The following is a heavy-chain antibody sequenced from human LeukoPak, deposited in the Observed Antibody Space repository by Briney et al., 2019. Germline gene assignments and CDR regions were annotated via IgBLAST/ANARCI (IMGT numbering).Heavy chain of an antibody. D-gene: IGHD2-2*01. J-gene: IGHJ4*02. CDR1: GYTFTSYY. V-gene: IGHV1-46*01. Sequence: ASVKVSCKASGYTFTSYYMHWVRQAPGQGLEWIGIINPSGGSTSCAQKFQGRVTMTRDMSTSTVYMELSSLRSEDTAVYYCARSSIVVVPAANRPNFDYWGQGTLVTVSS. CDR3: ARSSIVVVPAANRPNFDY. CDR2: INPSGGST.